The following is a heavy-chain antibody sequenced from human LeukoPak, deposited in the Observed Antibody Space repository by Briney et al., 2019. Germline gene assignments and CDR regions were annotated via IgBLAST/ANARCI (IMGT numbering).Heavy chain of an antibody. V-gene: IGHV3-11*04. CDR3: ARDFSIATSPYPDY. D-gene: IGHD6-13*01. CDR2: ISSSSSTI. CDR1: GFTFSDYS. J-gene: IGHJ4*02. Sequence: PGGSLRLSCAASGFTFSDYSMSWIRQAPGKGLEWVSYISSSSSTIHYADSVKGRFTISRDSAKNSLYLQMNSLRAEDTAVYYCARDFSIATSPYPDYWGQGTLVTVSS.